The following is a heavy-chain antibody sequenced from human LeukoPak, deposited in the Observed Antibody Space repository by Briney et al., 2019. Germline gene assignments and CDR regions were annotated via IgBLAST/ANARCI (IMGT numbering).Heavy chain of an antibody. CDR2: IHYSGIT. D-gene: IGHD2-2*01. J-gene: IGHJ4*02. V-gene: IGHV4-39*01. Sequence: SETLSLTCTVCGGSISSSSYYWGWIRQPPGKGLEWIGSIHYSGITYYNPFLKSRVSISVDTSKNQFSLKLSSVTAADAAVYYCAKQDLSNARVTDCDYWGQGTLVTVSS. CDR3: AKQDLSNARVTDCDY. CDR1: GGSISSSSYY.